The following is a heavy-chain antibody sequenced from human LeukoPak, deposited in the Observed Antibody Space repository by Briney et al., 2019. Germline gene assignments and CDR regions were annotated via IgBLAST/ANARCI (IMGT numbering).Heavy chain of an antibody. J-gene: IGHJ5*02. D-gene: IGHD4-23*01. CDR1: GFTFSSYW. Sequence: PGGXLRLSCAASGFTFSSYWMSWVRQAPGKGLEWVANIKQDGSEKYYVDSVKGRFTISRDNAKNSLYLQMNSLRAEDTAVYYCARERWVATVVTRRWFDPWGQGTLVTVSS. V-gene: IGHV3-7*01. CDR2: IKQDGSEK. CDR3: ARERWVATVVTRRWFDP.